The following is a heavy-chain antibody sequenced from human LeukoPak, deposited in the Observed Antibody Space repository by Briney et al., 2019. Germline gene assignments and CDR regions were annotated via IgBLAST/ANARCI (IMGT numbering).Heavy chain of an antibody. CDR2: IKSKTDDGTT. J-gene: IGHJ4*02. CDR3: TTDLRARFY. Sequence: PGGSLRLSCAASGFTFSNAWMSWVRQAPGKGLEWVGRIKSKTDDGTTDYAAPVKGRFTISRDDSKNTPYLQMNSLKTEDTAVYHCTTDLRARFYWGQRTLVTVSS. V-gene: IGHV3-15*01. D-gene: IGHD5/OR15-5a*01. CDR1: GFTFSNAW.